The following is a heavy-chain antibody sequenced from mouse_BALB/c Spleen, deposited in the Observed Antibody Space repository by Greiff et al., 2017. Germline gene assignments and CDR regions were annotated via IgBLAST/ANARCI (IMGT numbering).Heavy chain of an antibody. J-gene: IGHJ3*01. D-gene: IGHD2-4*01. Sequence: VQLQQSGAELVRSGASVKLSCTASGFNIKDYYMHWVKQRPEQGLEWIGWIDPENGDTEYAPKFQGKATMTADTSSNTAYLQLSSLTSEDTAVYYCKNDYVFAYWGQGTLVTVSA. V-gene: IGHV14-4*02. CDR3: KNDYVFAY. CDR2: IDPENGDT. CDR1: GFNIKDYY.